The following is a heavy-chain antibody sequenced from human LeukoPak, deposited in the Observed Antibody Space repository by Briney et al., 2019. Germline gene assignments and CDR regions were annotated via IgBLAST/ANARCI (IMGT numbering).Heavy chain of an antibody. CDR2: IRWDGGST. J-gene: IGHJ4*02. CDR1: GFTFDDYG. V-gene: IGHV3-43D*03. CDR3: AKDIVSAGYSSPDY. Sequence: GGSLRLSCAASGFTFDDYGMHWVRQAPGKGLEWVSLIRWDGGSTYYADSVRGRFTISRDNSKDSLYLQMNRLRAEDTALYYCAKDIVSAGYSSPDYWGQGTLVTVSS. D-gene: IGHD6-19*01.